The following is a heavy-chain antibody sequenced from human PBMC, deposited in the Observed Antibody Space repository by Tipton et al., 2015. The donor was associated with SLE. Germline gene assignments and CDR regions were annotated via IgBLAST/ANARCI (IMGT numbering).Heavy chain of an antibody. Sequence: TLSLTCTVSGASVSSHYWNWIRQTPGKGLEWIGSRFSGGSTYYNPSLKSRVTISVDMSKSQFSLNLNLVTAADTAIYYCARRKYYYMDVWGKGATVTVSS. CDR2: RFSGGST. CDR1: GASVSSHY. J-gene: IGHJ6*03. CDR3: ARRKYYYMDV. V-gene: IGHV4-59*05.